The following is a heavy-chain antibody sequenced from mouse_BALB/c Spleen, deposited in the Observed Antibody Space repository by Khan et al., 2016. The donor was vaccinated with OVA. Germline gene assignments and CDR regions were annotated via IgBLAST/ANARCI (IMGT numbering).Heavy chain of an antibody. V-gene: IGHV5-17*02. D-gene: IGHD6-1*01. J-gene: IGHJ3*01. Sequence: EVELVESGGGLVQPGGSRKLSCAASGFTFSSFGMHWVRQSPEKGLEWVAYISSGSSSIYYADTVQGRVTISTANPKNTLFLQMTSLRSEDTAMYYCERCHGAYWGQGTLVTVSA. CDR1: GFTFSSFG. CDR2: ISSGSSSI. CDR3: ERCHGAY.